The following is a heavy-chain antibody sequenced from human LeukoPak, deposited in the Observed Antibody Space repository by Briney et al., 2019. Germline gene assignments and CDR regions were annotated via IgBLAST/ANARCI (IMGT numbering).Heavy chain of an antibody. CDR3: ARDPGNPDYGSGSYSGDY. D-gene: IGHD3-10*01. CDR2: INPSGGST. Sequence: ASVKVSCKASGYTFTSYYMHWVRQAPGQGLEWMGIINPSGGSTSYAQKFQGRVTTTRDTSTSTVYMELSSLRSEDTAVYYCARDPGNPDYGSGSYSGDYWGQGTLVTVSS. J-gene: IGHJ4*02. V-gene: IGHV1-46*01. CDR1: GYTFTSYY.